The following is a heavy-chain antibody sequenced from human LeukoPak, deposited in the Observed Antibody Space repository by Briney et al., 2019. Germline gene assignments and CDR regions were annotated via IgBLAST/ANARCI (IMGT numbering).Heavy chain of an antibody. Sequence: GGSLRLSCATSGFIFSSYSMNWVRQAPGKGLEWVSYISSSSRTIYYADSAKGRFTISRDNAKNSLYLQINSLRAEDTALYYCATQNDFYCSGGSCYVLDPDVFDIWGQGTMVTVSS. V-gene: IGHV3-48*01. CDR3: ATQNDFYCSGGSCYVLDPDVFDI. D-gene: IGHD2-15*01. CDR2: ISSSSRTI. CDR1: GFIFSSYS. J-gene: IGHJ3*02.